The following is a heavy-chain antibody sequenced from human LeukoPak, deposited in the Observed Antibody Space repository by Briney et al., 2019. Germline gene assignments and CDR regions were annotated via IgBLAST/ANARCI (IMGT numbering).Heavy chain of an antibody. CDR3: ARVSRPGAVAGDY. D-gene: IGHD6-19*01. V-gene: IGHV4-61*02. CDR2: IYTNGST. Sequence: SQTLSLTCTVSGGSISSGSYYWSWIRQPAGKGLEWIGRIYTNGSTNYNPSLKSRVTISVDTSKNQFSLKLSSVTAADTAVYYCARVSRPGAVAGDYWGQGTLVTVSS. CDR1: GGSISSGSYY. J-gene: IGHJ4*02.